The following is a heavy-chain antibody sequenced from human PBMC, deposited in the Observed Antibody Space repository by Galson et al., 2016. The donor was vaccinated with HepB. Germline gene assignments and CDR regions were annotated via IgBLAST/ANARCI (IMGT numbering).Heavy chain of an antibody. CDR1: GFSFSDHD. D-gene: IGHD5-18*01. CDR2: INYRGEKT. Sequence: SLRLSCAASGFSFSDHDMNWVRQTPGKGLEWVSNINYRGEKTFYDASVKGRFTISRDNSKNTLYLQMNSLRAEDTAVYYCAKEPGYFYGGGYYFDYWGQGTLVTVSS. CDR3: AKEPGYFYGGGYYFDY. J-gene: IGHJ4*02. V-gene: IGHV3-23*01.